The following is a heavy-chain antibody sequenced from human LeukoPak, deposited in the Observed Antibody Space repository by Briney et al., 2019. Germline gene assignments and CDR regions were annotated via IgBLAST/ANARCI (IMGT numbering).Heavy chain of an antibody. D-gene: IGHD2-15*01. V-gene: IGHV4-59*11. CDR2: IYYSGST. CDR1: GGSISSHY. Sequence: SETLSLTCTVSGGSISSHYWSWIRQPPGKGLEWIGYIYYSGSTNYNPSLKSRFTISVDTSKNQFSLKLSSVTAADTAVYYCGRTYSYYYYMDVWGKGTTVTVSS. J-gene: IGHJ6*03. CDR3: GRTYSYYYYMDV.